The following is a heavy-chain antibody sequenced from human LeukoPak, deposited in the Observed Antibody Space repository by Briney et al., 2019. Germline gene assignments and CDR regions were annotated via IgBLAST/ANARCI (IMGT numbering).Heavy chain of an antibody. D-gene: IGHD2-21*02. J-gene: IGHJ4*02. CDR3: ARVRLYCGGDCYSDLLDY. V-gene: IGHV3-30*02. Sequence: PGGSLRLSCAASGFTFSSYGMHWVRQAPGKGLEWVAFIRYDGSNKYYADSVKGRFTISRDNSKNTLYLQMNSLRAEDTAVYYCARVRLYCGGDCYSDLLDYWGQGTLVTVSS. CDR2: IRYDGSNK. CDR1: GFTFSSYG.